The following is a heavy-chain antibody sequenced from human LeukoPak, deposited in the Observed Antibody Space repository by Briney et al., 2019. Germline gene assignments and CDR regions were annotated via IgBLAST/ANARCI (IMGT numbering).Heavy chain of an antibody. J-gene: IGHJ4*02. CDR1: GGNFTSYS. Sequence: SVKVSCKAFGGNFTSYSVSWVRHAPGQGLEYMGRIIPIFDTANYAQEFQGRVTITADEATATAYLELSSLTSEDTAVYYCAHSGNDYFDYWGQGTLVTVSS. CDR3: AHSGNDYFDY. D-gene: IGHD5-12*01. V-gene: IGHV1-69*13. CDR2: IIPIFDTA.